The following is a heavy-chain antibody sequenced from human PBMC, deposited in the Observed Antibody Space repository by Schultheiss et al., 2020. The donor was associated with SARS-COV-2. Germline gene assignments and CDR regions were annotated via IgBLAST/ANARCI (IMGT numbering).Heavy chain of an antibody. CDR2: IIPIFGTA. Sequence: SVKVSCKASGGTFSSYAISWVRQAPGQGLEWMGGIIPIFGTANYAQKFQGRVTITADESTSTAYMELSSLRSEDTAVYYCARVGDYDSSGRLREYFQHWGQGTLVTVSS. CDR1: GGTFSSYA. V-gene: IGHV1-69*13. CDR3: ARVGDYDSSGRLREYFQH. D-gene: IGHD3-22*01. J-gene: IGHJ1*01.